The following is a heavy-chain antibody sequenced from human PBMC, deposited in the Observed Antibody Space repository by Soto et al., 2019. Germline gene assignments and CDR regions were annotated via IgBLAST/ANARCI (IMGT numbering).Heavy chain of an antibody. CDR1: GFTFSSYN. J-gene: IGHJ6*02. Sequence: PGGSLRLSCAASGFTFSSYNMNWVRQAPGKGLEWVSSFISSSYIYYADSVKGRFTISRDNAKNSLYLQMNSLRAEDTAVYYCVRYGSSHYYYYGLDVCGQGTTVTVSS. D-gene: IGHD6-19*01. CDR2: FISSSYI. V-gene: IGHV3-21*01. CDR3: VRYGSSHYYYYGLDV.